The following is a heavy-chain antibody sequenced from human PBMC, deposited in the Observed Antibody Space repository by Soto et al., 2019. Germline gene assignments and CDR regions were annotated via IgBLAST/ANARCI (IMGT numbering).Heavy chain of an antibody. Sequence: QVHLQESGPGLVKPSQTLSLTCTVSGDSISSSDYYWSWIRQPPGTGMEWIGYIYSSGNTYYHPSLKMRLTISVDTSKNQYSLQLISVTAAETALYYCARGLSAATVVTCDFDYWCQGTLVTVPS. CDR2: IYSSGNT. CDR3: ARGLSAATVVTCDFDY. J-gene: IGHJ4*02. V-gene: IGHV4-31*03. D-gene: IGHD4-17*01. CDR1: GDSISSSDYY.